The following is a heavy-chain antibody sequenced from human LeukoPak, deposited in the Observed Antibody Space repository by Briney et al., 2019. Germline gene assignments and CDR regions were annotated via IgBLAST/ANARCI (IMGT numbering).Heavy chain of an antibody. D-gene: IGHD5-24*01. CDR1: GFTFSSYA. CDR2: ISDSGDST. J-gene: IGHJ4*02. V-gene: IGHV3-23*01. Sequence: GGSLRLSCAVSGFTFSSYAMSWVRQAPGRGLEWVSAISDSGDSTYYADSVKGRFTVSRDNSKNTLYLQMNSLRAEDTAVYYCAKKMTITGWLYYFDYWGQGTLVTVSS. CDR3: AKKMTITGWLYYFDY.